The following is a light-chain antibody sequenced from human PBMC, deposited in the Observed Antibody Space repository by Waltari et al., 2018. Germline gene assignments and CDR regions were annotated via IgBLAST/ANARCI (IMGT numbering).Light chain of an antibody. J-gene: IGLJ2*01. Sequence: SALTQPASVSGSPGQSITISCTGPSRDGGGYNYVSWYQQHPGKAPKLMIYDVRKRPSGVSNRFSGSKSGNTASLTISGLQAEDEADYYCSSYTSSSTYVVFGGGTKLTVL. CDR3: SSYTSSSTYVV. V-gene: IGLV2-14*01. CDR1: SRDGGGYNY. CDR2: DVR.